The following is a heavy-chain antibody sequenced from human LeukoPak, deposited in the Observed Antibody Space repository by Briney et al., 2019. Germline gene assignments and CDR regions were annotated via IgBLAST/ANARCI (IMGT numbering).Heavy chain of an antibody. CDR2: IDHSGST. CDR3: ARQETVMLQGRFAFDL. CDR1: GRSLNGSC. D-gene: IGHD3-16*01. J-gene: IGHJ3*01. Sequence: SETLSLTCVVFGRSLNGSCLTWIRQLPGKGLEWIGEIDHSGSTNYNPSLKSRVTISVDPSKNQFSLKLNSVTAADTAVYYCARQETVMLQGRFAFDLWGQGTTVTVSS. V-gene: IGHV4-34*01.